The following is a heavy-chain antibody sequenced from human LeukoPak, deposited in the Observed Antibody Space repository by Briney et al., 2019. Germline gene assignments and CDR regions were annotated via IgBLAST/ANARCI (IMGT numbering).Heavy chain of an antibody. Sequence: SQTLSLTCAVYGESFSGYYWTWIRQPPGKGLEWIGEINHSGSANCNPSLKSRVTVSVDTSKNQFSLKLTSVTAADTAVYYCAGARGAVAIDYWGQGTLVTVSS. CDR1: GESFSGYY. D-gene: IGHD6-19*01. CDR3: AGARGAVAIDY. CDR2: INHSGSA. V-gene: IGHV4-34*01. J-gene: IGHJ4*02.